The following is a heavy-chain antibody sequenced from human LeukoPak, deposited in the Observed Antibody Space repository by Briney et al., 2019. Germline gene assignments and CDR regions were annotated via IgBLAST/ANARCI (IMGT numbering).Heavy chain of an antibody. D-gene: IGHD6-13*01. CDR3: ARVGEMAAAEDYFDY. CDR2: INPNSGGT. CDR1: GYTFTGYY. Sequence: EASVKVSCKASGYTFTGYYMHWVRQAPGQGLEWMGWINPNSGGTNYAQKFQGWVTMTRDTSISTAYMELSRLRPDDTAVYYCARVGEMAAAEDYFDYWGQGTLVTVSS. J-gene: IGHJ4*02. V-gene: IGHV1-2*04.